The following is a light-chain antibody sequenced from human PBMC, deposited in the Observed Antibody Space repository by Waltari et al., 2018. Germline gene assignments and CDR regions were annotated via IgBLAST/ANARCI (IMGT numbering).Light chain of an antibody. CDR1: QSINSNH. J-gene: IGKJ2*01. CDR2: GAS. V-gene: IGKV3-20*01. Sequence: EVVLTQSPGTLSLSPGERATLSCRASQSINSNHLAWYQQKPGQGPRLLIYGASSRATGIPDRFSGSGSGTDFTLTITRLEPEDFAVYYCKQFGRSPTTFGQGTKLEIE. CDR3: KQFGRSPTT.